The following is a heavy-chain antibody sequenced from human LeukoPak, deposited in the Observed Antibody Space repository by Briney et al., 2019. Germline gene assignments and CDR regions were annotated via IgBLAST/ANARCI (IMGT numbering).Heavy chain of an antibody. CDR3: ARVGAVGAMVNP. V-gene: IGHV1-69*01. Sequence: ASVKVSCKASGGTFSSYAIGWVRQAPGQGLEWMGGIIPIFGTANYAQKFQGRVTITADESTSTAYMELSSLRSEDTAVYYCARVGAVGAMVNPWGQGTLVTVSS. D-gene: IGHD5-18*01. J-gene: IGHJ5*02. CDR1: GGTFSSYA. CDR2: IIPIFGTA.